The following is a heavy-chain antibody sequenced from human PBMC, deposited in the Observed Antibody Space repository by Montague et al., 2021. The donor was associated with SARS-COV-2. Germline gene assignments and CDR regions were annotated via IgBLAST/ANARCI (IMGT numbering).Heavy chain of an antibody. CDR2: INHSGSA. V-gene: IGHV4-34*01. J-gene: IGHJ6*03. D-gene: IGHD2-2*02. Sequence: SETLSLTCAVYGGSFSGYYWNWIRQPPGKGLEWIGEINHSGSANYNPSLKRRVTISVDMSKNQSSLKLNSVTAADTAVYYCASLGEGVVAAPILGVGPYYSYFYMDVWGKGATVTVSS. CDR1: GGSFSGYY. CDR3: ASLGEGVVAAPILGVGPYYSYFYMDV.